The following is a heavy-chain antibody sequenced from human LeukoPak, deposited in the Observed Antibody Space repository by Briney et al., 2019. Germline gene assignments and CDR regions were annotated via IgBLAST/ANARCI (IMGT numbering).Heavy chain of an antibody. CDR2: ITGYGAT. CDR1: GFTFSNFA. J-gene: IGHJ5*02. CDR3: TKGAAAGKVHWFDT. D-gene: IGHD6-13*01. Sequence: GGSLRLSCAASGFTFSNFAMSWVRQAPGTGLQWVSTITGYGATFYSDSVRVRFTIFIYTSMNTLFLQMNSLGAEDTALYYSTKGAAAGKVHWFDTWGQGTLVTVSS. V-gene: IGHV3-23*01.